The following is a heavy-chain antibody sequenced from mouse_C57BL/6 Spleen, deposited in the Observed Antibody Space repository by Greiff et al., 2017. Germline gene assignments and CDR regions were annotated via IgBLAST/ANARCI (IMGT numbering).Heavy chain of an antibody. CDR2: IDPNSGGT. V-gene: IGHV1-72*01. J-gene: IGHJ4*01. CDR3: EREIAPSFYAMDY. Sequence: QVQLHPPFPSLLKPGASVKLSCKASGYTFTSYWMHWVKQRPGRGLEWIGRIDPNSGGTKYNEKFKSKDTLTVDKPSSTAYMQLSSLTSEDSAVYDCEREIAPSFYAMDYWGQGTSVTVSS. D-gene: IGHD5-1-1*01. CDR1: GYTFTSYW.